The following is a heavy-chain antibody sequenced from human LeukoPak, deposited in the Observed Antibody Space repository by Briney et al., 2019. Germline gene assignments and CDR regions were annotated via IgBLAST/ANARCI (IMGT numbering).Heavy chain of an antibody. CDR1: GYTFTSYY. D-gene: IGHD4-17*01. Sequence: ASVKVSFTASGYTFTSYYMHWVRQAPGQGLEWMGIINPSGGSTSYAQKFQGRVTMTRDTSTSTVYMELSSLRSEDTAVYYCATLSTTVVPFDYWGQGTLVTVSS. CDR2: INPSGGST. J-gene: IGHJ4*02. CDR3: ATLSTTVVPFDY. V-gene: IGHV1-46*01.